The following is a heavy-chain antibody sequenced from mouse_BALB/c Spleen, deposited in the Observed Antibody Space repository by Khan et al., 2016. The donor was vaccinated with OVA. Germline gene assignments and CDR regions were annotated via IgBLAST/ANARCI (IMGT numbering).Heavy chain of an antibody. CDR2: INTYTGEP. CDR1: GYIFTNYG. V-gene: IGHV9-3-1*01. J-gene: IGHJ3*01. Sequence: LVESGPELKKPGETVKISCKASGYIFTNYGMNWVKQAPGQGLKWMGWINTYTGEPTYADDFRGRFAFSLETSASTAYLQINNLKNEDTATNFCAGGAFYYDRGKSDWFAYWGQGTLVTVSA. CDR3: AGGAFYYDRGKSDWFAY. D-gene: IGHD1-1*01.